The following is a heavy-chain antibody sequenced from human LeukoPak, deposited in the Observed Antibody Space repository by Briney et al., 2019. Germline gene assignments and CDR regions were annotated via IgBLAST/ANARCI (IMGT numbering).Heavy chain of an antibody. V-gene: IGHV3-9*01. D-gene: IGHD6-6*01. CDR1: GFTFDDYA. CDR3: ARDFTSSSSFGYYLDV. J-gene: IGHJ6*03. CDR2: ISWNSGSI. Sequence: GGSLRLSCAASGFTFDDYAIHWVRQVPGKGLEWVSGISWNSGSIDYADSVKGRFTISRDNSKNTLYLQMSSLRDEDTAVYYCARDFTSSSSFGYYLDVWGKGTTVTVSS.